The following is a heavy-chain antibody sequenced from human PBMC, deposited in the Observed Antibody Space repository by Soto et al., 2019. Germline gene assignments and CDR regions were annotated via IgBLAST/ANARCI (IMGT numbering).Heavy chain of an antibody. CDR2: ISSSGSTI. CDR1: GFTFSSYE. J-gene: IGHJ4*02. D-gene: IGHD3-3*01. CDR3: ARTLVGVVIRYYFDY. Sequence: GGSLRLSCAASGFTFSSYEMNWVRQAPGKGLEWVSYISSSGSTIYYADSAKGRFTISRDNAKNSLYLQMNSLRAEDTAVYYCARTLVGVVIRYYFDYWGQGTLVTVSS. V-gene: IGHV3-48*03.